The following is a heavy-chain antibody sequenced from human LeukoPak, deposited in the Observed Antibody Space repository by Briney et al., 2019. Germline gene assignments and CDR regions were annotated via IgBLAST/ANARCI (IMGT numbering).Heavy chain of an antibody. J-gene: IGHJ5*02. V-gene: IGHV1-8*01. CDR3: ARGAEVRFFGDHQIYNWFDP. D-gene: IGHD3-3*01. CDR1: GYTFTSYD. CDR2: MNPNSGNT. Sequence: GESLKISCKGSGYTFTSYDINWVRQATGQGLEWMGWMNPNSGNTGYAQKFQGRVTMTRNTSISTAYMELSSLRSEDTAVYYCARGAEVRFFGDHQIYNWFDPWGQGTLVTVSS.